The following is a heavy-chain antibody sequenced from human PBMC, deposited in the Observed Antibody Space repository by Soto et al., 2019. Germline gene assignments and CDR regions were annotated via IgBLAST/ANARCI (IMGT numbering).Heavy chain of an antibody. Sequence: SETLSLTCTVSGGSTGSGGYYWSWIRQHPGKGLEWIGYIYYSGSTYYNPSLKSRVTISVDTSKNQFSLKLSSVTAADTAVYYCARGFSHGSGSYYNFDYWGQGTLVTVSS. CDR1: GGSTGSGGYY. CDR2: IYYSGST. J-gene: IGHJ4*02. CDR3: ARGFSHGSGSYYNFDY. V-gene: IGHV4-31*03. D-gene: IGHD3-10*01.